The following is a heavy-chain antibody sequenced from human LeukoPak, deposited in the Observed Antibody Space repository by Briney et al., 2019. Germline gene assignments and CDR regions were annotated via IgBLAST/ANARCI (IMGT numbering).Heavy chain of an antibody. CDR2: INPNSGGT. V-gene: IGHV1-2*06. Sequence: ASVKVSCKASGYTFTSYYMHWVRQAPGQGLEWMGRINPNSGGTDYAQKFQGRVTMTRDTSISTAYMELSRLRSDDTAVYYCARGGPVSPWGMDVWGQGTTVTVSS. D-gene: IGHD1-14*01. CDR1: GYTFTSYY. CDR3: ARGGPVSPWGMDV. J-gene: IGHJ6*02.